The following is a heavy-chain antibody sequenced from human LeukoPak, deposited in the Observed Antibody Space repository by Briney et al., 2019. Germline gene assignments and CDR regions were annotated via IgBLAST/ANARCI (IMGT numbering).Heavy chain of an antibody. CDR3: ARGLLYSSSFPY. Sequence: ASVKVSCKASGYTFTSYDINWVRQATGQGLEWMGWMNPNSGNTGYAQKFQGRLTITRNTSISTAYMELSSLRSEDTAVYYCARGLLYSSSFPYWGQGPLVTVSS. CDR1: GYTFTSYD. J-gene: IGHJ4*02. D-gene: IGHD6-6*01. CDR2: MNPNSGNT. V-gene: IGHV1-8*03.